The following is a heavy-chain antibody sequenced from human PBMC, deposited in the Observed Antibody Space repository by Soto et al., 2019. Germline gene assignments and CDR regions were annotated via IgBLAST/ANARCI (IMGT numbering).Heavy chain of an antibody. Sequence: QVQLQESGPGLVKPSGTLSLTCAVSGGSISSNNWWSWVRQPPGKGLGWIGESYHSGSTNYNPSLKGRVTMSVDKSQSQFSLNLGSLTAADTAVYYCAGQVDTTYTYNYWGQGTLVTVSS. J-gene: IGHJ4*02. CDR3: AGQVDTTYTYNY. CDR2: SYHSGST. CDR1: GGSISSNNW. D-gene: IGHD5-18*01. V-gene: IGHV4-4*02.